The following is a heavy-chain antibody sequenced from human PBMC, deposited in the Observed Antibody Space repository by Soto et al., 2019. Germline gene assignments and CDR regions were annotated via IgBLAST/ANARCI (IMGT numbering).Heavy chain of an antibody. V-gene: IGHV1-18*04. J-gene: IGHJ5*02. CDR3: ARVIVVVVAATVSVNWFDP. CDR2: ISAYNGNT. CDR1: GYTFTSYG. D-gene: IGHD2-15*01. Sequence: QVQLVQSGAEVKKPGASVKFSCKASGYTFTSYGISWVRQAPGQGLEWMGWISAYNGNTNYAQKLQGRVTMTTDTSTSTAYMALRSLRSDDTAVYYCARVIVVVVAATVSVNWFDPWGQGTLVTVSS.